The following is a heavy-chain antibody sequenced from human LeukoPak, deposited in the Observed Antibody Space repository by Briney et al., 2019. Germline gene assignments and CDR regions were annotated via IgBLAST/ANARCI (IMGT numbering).Heavy chain of an antibody. V-gene: IGHV1-2*02. J-gene: IGHJ4*02. CDR1: GYTFTDYY. CDR3: VRDLTGGSGD. Sequence: ASVKVSCKASGYTFTDYYMHWVRQAPGQTFEWLAWINPKSGDTHYTQKFQGRVTVTADTSITSVYMELSGLQSDDTAVYYCVRDLTGGSGDWGQGTLVTVSS. D-gene: IGHD6-19*01. CDR2: INPKSGDT.